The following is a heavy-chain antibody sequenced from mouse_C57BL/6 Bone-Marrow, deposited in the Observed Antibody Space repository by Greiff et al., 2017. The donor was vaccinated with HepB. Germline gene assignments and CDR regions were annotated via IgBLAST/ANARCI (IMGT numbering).Heavy chain of an antibody. CDR3: ARIGLHYAMDY. CDR2: IWSGGST. J-gene: IGHJ4*01. CDR1: GFSLTSYG. D-gene: IGHD2-4*01. V-gene: IGHV2-2*01. Sequence: VKVEESGPGLVQPSQSLSITCTVSGFSLTSYGVHWVRQSPGKGLEWLGVIWSGGSTDYNAAFISRLSISKDNSKSQVFFKMNSLQADDTAIYYCARIGLHYAMDYWGQGTSVTVSS.